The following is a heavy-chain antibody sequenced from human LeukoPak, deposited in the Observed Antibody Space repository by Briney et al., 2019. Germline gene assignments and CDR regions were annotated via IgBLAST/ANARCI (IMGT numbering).Heavy chain of an antibody. CDR1: GGSFSGYY. J-gene: IGHJ2*01. CDR2: INHSGST. CDR3: ARVGTMIVVVTVHWYFDL. Sequence: SETLSLTCAVYGGSFSGYYWSWICQPPGKGLEWIGEINHSGSTNYNPSLKSRVTISVDTSKNQFSLKLSSVTAADTAVYCCARVGTMIVVVTVHWYFDLWGRGTLVTVSS. V-gene: IGHV4-34*01. D-gene: IGHD3-22*01.